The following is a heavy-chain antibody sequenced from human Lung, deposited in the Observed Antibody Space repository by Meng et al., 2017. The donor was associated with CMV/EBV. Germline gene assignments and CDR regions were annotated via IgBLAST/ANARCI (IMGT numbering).Heavy chain of an antibody. CDR3: ARGELLWDY. J-gene: IGHJ4*02. Sequence: QVPLQEAGPGLVKPSHTLSLTCTGSGDSISSGEYFWGWIRQPPGKGLEWIGYMDYRGSTFYNPSLKSRVTISVDTSKNQFSLKLSSVTAADTVVYFCARGELLWDYWGQGTLVTVSS. CDR1: GDSISSGEYF. V-gene: IGHV4-30-4*01. D-gene: IGHD2-2*01. CDR2: MDYRGST.